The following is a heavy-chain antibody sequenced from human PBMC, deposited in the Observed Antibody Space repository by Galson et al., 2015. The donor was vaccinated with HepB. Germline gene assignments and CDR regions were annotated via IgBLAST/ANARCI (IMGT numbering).Heavy chain of an antibody. CDR1: GFTVSSNY. CDR2: IYSGGST. J-gene: IGHJ4*02. CDR3: ARDRYSHNLDAEY. V-gene: IGHV3-66*01. Sequence: SLRLSCAASGFTVSSNYMSWVRQAPGKGLEWVSVIYSGGSTYYADSVKGRFTISRDNSKNTLYLQMNSLRAADTALYYCARDRYSHNLDAEYWGQGTLVTVSS. D-gene: IGHD3/OR15-3a*01.